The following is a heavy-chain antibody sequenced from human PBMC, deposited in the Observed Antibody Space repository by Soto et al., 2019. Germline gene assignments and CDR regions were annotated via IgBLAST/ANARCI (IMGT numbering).Heavy chain of an antibody. CDR1: GFTFSSYG. CDR2: IWYDGSNK. D-gene: IGHD3-10*01. V-gene: IGHV3-33*01. CDR3: ARGSFGYYYYGMDV. J-gene: IGHJ6*01. Sequence: WGSLRVSCASSGFTFSSYGMHWVRQAPGKGLEWVAVIWYDGSNKYYADSVKGRFTISIDNSKNTLYLQMNSLRAEDTAVYYCARGSFGYYYYGMDVWGQGTTVTVSS.